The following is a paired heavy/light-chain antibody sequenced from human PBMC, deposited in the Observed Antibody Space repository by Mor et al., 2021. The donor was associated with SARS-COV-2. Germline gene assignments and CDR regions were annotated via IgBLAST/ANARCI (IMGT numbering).Light chain of an antibody. CDR3: QAWDSSSYV. Sequence: SYELTQPPSVSVSPGQTASITCSGDKLGDKYACWYQQKPGQSPVLVIYEDSKRPSGIPERFSGSNSGNTATLTISGTQAMDEADYYCQAWDSSSYVFGTGTKVTVL. CDR1: KLGDKY. CDR2: EDS. J-gene: IGLJ1*01. V-gene: IGLV3-1*01.
Heavy chain of an antibody. CDR1: GYTFTSYD. CDR2: MNPNSGNT. J-gene: IGHJ6*02. D-gene: IGHD2-15*01. CDR3: ARGPPGLGYCSGGSCYSYGMDV. Sequence: QVQLVQSGAEVKKPGASVKVSCKASGYTFTSYDINWVRQATGQGLEWMGWMNPNSGNTGYAQKFQGRVTMTRDTSISTAYMELSSLTSEDTAVYYCARGPPGLGYCSGGSCYSYGMDVWGQGTTVTVSS. V-gene: IGHV1-8*01.